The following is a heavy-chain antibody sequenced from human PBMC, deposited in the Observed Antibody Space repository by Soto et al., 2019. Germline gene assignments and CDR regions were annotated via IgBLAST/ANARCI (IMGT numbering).Heavy chain of an antibody. J-gene: IGHJ4*02. CDR1: GGTFSSYA. D-gene: IGHD5-18*01. CDR3: ARDTGYSYGIPRFDY. Sequence: ASVKVSCKASGGTFSSYAISWVRQAPGQGLEWMGGIIPIFGTANYAQKFQGRVTITADESTSTAYMELSSLRSEDTAVYYCARDTGYSYGIPRFDYWGQGTLVTVSS. CDR2: IIPIFGTA. V-gene: IGHV1-69*13.